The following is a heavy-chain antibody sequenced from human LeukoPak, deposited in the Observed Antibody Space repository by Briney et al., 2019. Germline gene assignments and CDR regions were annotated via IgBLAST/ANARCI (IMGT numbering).Heavy chain of an antibody. V-gene: IGHV3-30*09. CDR2: ISYDGTKT. Sequence: GGSLRLSCAPSGFTLSSSNMHWVRQSPGKGLEWVALISYDGTKTYYAESVKGRFAISRDNSKNTLFLQMNSLSAEDTAMYYCEREWFGESNWGQGTLVTVSS. CDR1: GFTLSSSN. CDR3: EREWFGESN. D-gene: IGHD3-10*01. J-gene: IGHJ4*02.